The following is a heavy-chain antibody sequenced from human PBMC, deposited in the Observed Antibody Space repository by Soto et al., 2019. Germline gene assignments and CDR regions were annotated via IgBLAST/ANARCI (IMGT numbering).Heavy chain of an antibody. CDR2: IHPADSDT. Sequence: GESLKISCKASGYSFTNFWIGWLRQMPGKGPEWMGIIHPADSDTRYSPSYQGQVTISADKSIGTAYLQWSSLKGSDTAVYYCVRHTNGYNPLDYWGQGTLVTVSS. CDR1: GYSFTNFW. J-gene: IGHJ4*02. V-gene: IGHV5-51*01. CDR3: VRHTNGYNPLDY. D-gene: IGHD5-12*01.